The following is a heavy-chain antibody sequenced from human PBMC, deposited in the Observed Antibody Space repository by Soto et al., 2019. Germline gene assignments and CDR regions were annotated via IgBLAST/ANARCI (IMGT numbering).Heavy chain of an antibody. D-gene: IGHD2-15*01. V-gene: IGHV4-39*01. CDR1: GGSISRSSYS. CDR2: LYYSGNT. J-gene: IGHJ5*02. Sequence: SETLSLTCTVSGGSISRSSYSWAWIRQPPGKGLEWIGTLYYSGNTYYNPSLKSRVTISVDTSKNQFSLKLSSVTAADTAVYYCAARQGGSYNWIDPWGQGTLVTVSS. CDR3: AARQGGSYNWIDP.